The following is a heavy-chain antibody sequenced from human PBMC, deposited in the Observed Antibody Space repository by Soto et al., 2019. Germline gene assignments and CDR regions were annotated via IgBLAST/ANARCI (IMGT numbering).Heavy chain of an antibody. CDR3: AHRTLSAFDI. CDR1: GFSLSTSGVG. CDR2: IYWDVDN. J-gene: IGHJ3*02. D-gene: IGHD3-16*02. V-gene: IGHV2-5*02. Sequence: QITLKESGPTLVKPTQTLTLTCTFSGFSLSTSGVGVGWIRQPPGKALEWLALIYWDVDNRYSPSLKRRLTITTDTSKNQAVLTLTNRDPVDKAAYYCAHRTLSAFDIWGQGTMVTVSS.